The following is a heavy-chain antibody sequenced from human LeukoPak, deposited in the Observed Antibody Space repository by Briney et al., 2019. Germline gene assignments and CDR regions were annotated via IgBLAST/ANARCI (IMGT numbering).Heavy chain of an antibody. J-gene: IGHJ4*02. CDR3: ARVLYSSGSPYGDY. D-gene: IGHD3-10*01. Sequence: GGSLRLSCAASGFTFSSYSMNWVRQAPGKGLEWVSYISSSSSTIYYADSVKGRFTISRDNAKNPLYLQMNSLRAEDTAVYYCARVLYSSGSPYGDYWGQGTLVTVSS. CDR2: ISSSSSTI. CDR1: GFTFSSYS. V-gene: IGHV3-48*04.